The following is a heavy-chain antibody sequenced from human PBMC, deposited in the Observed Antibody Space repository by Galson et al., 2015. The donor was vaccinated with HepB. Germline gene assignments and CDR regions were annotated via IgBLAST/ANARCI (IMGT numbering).Heavy chain of an antibody. CDR1: GFTFSSYA. CDR3: AKFESGIHFLTGSAAQYYYYGMDV. CDR2: ISGSGGST. Sequence: SLRLSCAASGFTFSSYAMSWVRQAPGKGLEWVSVISGSGGSTYYADSVKGRFTISRDNSKNTLYLQMNSLRAEDAAVYYCAKFESGIHFLTGSAAQYYYYGMDVWGQGTTVTVSS. V-gene: IGHV3-23*01. D-gene: IGHD3/OR15-3a*01. J-gene: IGHJ6*02.